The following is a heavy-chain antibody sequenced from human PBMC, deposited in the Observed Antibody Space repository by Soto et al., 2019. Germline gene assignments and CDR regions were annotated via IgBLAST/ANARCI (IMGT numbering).Heavy chain of an antibody. V-gene: IGHV3-30-3*01. CDR1: GFTFSSYA. D-gene: IGHD4-17*01. Sequence: QVQLVESGGGVVQPGRSLRLSCAASGFTFSSYAMHWVRQAPGKGLEWVAVISYDGSNKYYADSVKGQFTISRDNSKNTLYLQMNSLRAEDTAVYYCARDRRNDYEPQYYYYGMDVWGQGTTVTVSS. J-gene: IGHJ6*02. CDR3: ARDRRNDYEPQYYYYGMDV. CDR2: ISYDGSNK.